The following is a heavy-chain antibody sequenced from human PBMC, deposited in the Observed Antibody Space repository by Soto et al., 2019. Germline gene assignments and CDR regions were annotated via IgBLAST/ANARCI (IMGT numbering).Heavy chain of an antibody. Sequence: EVQLLESGGGLVQPGGSLRLSCAASGFTFSSYAMSWVRQAPGKGLEWVSAISGSGGSTYYADSVKGRFTISRDNYKHTLSLQINSLRAEHTAVYYCAKRSRYYYDSSGYYYFDCWGQGTLVTVSS. CDR1: GFTFSSYA. CDR2: ISGSGGST. V-gene: IGHV3-23*01. CDR3: AKRSRYYYDSSGYYYFDC. D-gene: IGHD3-22*01. J-gene: IGHJ4*02.